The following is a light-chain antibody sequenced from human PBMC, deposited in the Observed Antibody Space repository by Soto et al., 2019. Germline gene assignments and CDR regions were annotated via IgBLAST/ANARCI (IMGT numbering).Light chain of an antibody. Sequence: QSVLTQPPSVSGAPGQRVTISCTGSSSNIGAGYDVHWYQQLPGTAPKLLSYGNSNRPSGVPDRFSGSKSGTSASLAITGLQDEDEADYYCQSYDSSLSGYVFGTGTKLTVL. CDR1: SSNIGAGYD. CDR3: QSYDSSLSGYV. V-gene: IGLV1-40*01. J-gene: IGLJ1*01. CDR2: GNS.